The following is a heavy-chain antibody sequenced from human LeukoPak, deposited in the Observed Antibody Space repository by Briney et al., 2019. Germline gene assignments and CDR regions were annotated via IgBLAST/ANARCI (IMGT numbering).Heavy chain of an antibody. CDR1: GFTFSSYS. CDR3: ARAVYYYYGMDV. D-gene: IGHD4-17*01. V-gene: IGHV3-48*02. CDR2: ISSSSSTI. J-gene: IGHJ6*02. Sequence: GGSLRLSCAASGFTFSSYSMNWVRQAPGKGLGWVSYISSSSSTIYYADSVKGRFTISRDNAKNSLYMQMNTLRDEDTAVYYCARAVYYYYGMDVWGQGTTVTVSS.